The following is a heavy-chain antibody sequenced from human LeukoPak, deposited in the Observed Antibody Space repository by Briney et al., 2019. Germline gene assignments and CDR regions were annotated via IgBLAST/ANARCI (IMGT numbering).Heavy chain of an antibody. V-gene: IGHV4-39*07. Sequence: PSETLSLTCTVSGGSIRSSSYYWGWIRQPPGKGLEWIGNIYYTGRTYYNPSLKSRVIISVDTSKNQFSLKLSSVTAADTAVYYCARDSRYCSGGSCPHWFDPWGQGTLVTVSS. J-gene: IGHJ5*02. D-gene: IGHD2-15*01. CDR3: ARDSRYCSGGSCPHWFDP. CDR2: IYYTGRT. CDR1: GGSIRSSSYY.